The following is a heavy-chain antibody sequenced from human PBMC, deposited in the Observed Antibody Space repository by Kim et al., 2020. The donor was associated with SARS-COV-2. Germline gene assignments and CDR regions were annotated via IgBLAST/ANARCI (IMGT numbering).Heavy chain of an antibody. CDR2: INPNSGGT. V-gene: IGHV1-2*02. D-gene: IGHD2-2*01. CDR1: GYTFTGYY. J-gene: IGHJ6*02. Sequence: ASVKVSCKASGYTFTGYYMHWVRQAPGQGLEWMGWINPNSGGTNYAQKFQGRVTMTRDTSISTAYMELSRLRSDDTAVYYCARVRGCSSTSCYKEGFYYYGMDVWGQGTTVTVSS. CDR3: ARVRGCSSTSCYKEGFYYYGMDV.